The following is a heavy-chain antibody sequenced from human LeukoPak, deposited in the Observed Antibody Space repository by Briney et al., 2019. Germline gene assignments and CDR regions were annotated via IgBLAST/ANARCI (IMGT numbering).Heavy chain of an antibody. J-gene: IGHJ3*02. CDR2: ISSSSSYI. Sequence: GGSLRLSCAASGFTFSSYSMNWVRQAPGKGLEWVSSISSSSSYIYYADSVKGRFTISRDNAKNSLYLQMNSLRAEDTAVYYCARAPARALFDIWGQGTMVTVSS. CDR1: GFTFSSYS. V-gene: IGHV3-21*01. CDR3: ARAPARALFDI. D-gene: IGHD2-2*01.